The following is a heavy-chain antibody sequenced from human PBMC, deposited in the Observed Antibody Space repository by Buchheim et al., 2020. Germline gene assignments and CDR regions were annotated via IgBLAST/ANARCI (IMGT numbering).Heavy chain of an antibody. CDR1: GYTFTTYY. J-gene: IGHJ6*02. CDR3: SREEYRSSSGTVVHTFGMDV. V-gene: IGHV1-46*01. CDR2: IDPGNGRT. D-gene: IGHD6-6*01. Sequence: QVQLVQSGAEVTKPGASVEVSCKAAGYTFTTYYIHWVRQAPGQGLEWMGIIDPGNGRTNYAQNFQGRLTVTRDTSTSTVYMNLDSLRPEDTAVYYCSREEYRSSSGTVVHTFGMDVWGLGTT.